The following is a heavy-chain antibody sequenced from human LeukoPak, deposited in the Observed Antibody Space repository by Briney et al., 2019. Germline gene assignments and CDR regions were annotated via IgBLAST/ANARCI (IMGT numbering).Heavy chain of an antibody. CDR1: GFTFSSYS. D-gene: IGHD3-10*01. CDR2: ISSSSSYI. CDR3: ARDRVWFGELSGDAFDI. Sequence: GGSLRLSCAASGFTFSSYSMNWVRQAPGKGLEWVSSISSSSSYIYYADSVKGRFTISRDNAKNSLYLQMNSLRAEDTAVYYCARDRVWFGELSGDAFDIWGQGTMVTVSS. V-gene: IGHV3-21*01. J-gene: IGHJ3*02.